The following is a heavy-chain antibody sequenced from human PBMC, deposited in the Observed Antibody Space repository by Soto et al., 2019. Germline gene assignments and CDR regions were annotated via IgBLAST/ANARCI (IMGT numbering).Heavy chain of an antibody. V-gene: IGHV4-39*01. J-gene: IGHJ5*02. Sequence: QLQLQESGPELVKPSETLSLTCSVSGGSISRSNQYWGWIRQPPGKGPEWIGTFYYGGNSFYNPSLRSRVTISENTSKNQFSLQLNFVTAADTAVYYCARLPQALYQQNWFDPWGQGTLVTVSS. D-gene: IGHD2-2*01. CDR3: ARLPQALYQQNWFDP. CDR2: FYYGGNS. CDR1: GGSISRSNQY.